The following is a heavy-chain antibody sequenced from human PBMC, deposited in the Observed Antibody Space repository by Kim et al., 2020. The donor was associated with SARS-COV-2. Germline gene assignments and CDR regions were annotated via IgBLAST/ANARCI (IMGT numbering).Heavy chain of an antibody. J-gene: IGHJ6*03. D-gene: IGHD3-3*01. Sequence: GGSLRLSCAASGFTFSDYYMSWIRQAPGKGLEWMSYITSSGSTIYHADSVKGRFTISRDNAKNSLYLQMNSLRDEDTAVYYCARLICGTYYYYYYYMDVWGKGTTVTVSS. CDR2: ITSSGSTI. CDR3: ARLICGTYYYYYYYMDV. CDR1: GFTFSDYY. V-gene: IGHV3-11*01.